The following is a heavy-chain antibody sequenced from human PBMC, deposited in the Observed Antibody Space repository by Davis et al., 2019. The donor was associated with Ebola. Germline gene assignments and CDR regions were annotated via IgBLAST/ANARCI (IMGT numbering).Heavy chain of an antibody. CDR3: ATESATTRQAFSYLDV. V-gene: IGHV5-10-1*01. J-gene: IGHJ6*03. Sequence: GESLKISCKASGYSITTYWISWVRQMPGKGLEWMGRIDPSDSHANYSPSFQGHVTMSVDKSISTAYLQWSSLKASDTAVYYCATESATTRQAFSYLDVWGKGTTVTVSS. CDR2: IDPSDSHA. CDR1: GYSITTYW. D-gene: IGHD1-1*01.